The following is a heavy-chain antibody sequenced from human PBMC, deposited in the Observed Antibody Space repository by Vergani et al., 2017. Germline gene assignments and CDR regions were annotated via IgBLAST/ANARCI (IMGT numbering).Heavy chain of an antibody. J-gene: IGHJ6*02. Sequence: EVQLVQSGAEVKKPGASLKISCKGSGYSFTSYWIGWVRQMPEKGLEWMGIIYPDDSDTRYSPSFQGQVTISADKSISTAYLQWSSRKASDTAIYYCARQFSWRVSCHYGMDVWGQGTTVTVSS. V-gene: IGHV5-51*01. CDR1: GYSFTSYW. CDR3: ARQFSWRVSCHYGMDV. D-gene: IGHD2-15*01. CDR2: IYPDDSDT.